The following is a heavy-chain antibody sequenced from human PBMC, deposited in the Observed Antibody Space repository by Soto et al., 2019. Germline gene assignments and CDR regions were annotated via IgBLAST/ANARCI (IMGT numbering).Heavy chain of an antibody. Sequence: PGGSLRLSCTTSGFLFNTYSMHWVRQAPGKGLEWVAVMSHVGSRTYYADSVKGRFTISRDNSKNTLYLQMDTLRSEDTAVYYCARVPGYYDFWSGSSNYYGMDVWGQGTTVTVSS. CDR1: GFLFNTYS. J-gene: IGHJ6*02. V-gene: IGHV3-30-3*01. CDR2: MSHVGSRT. CDR3: ARVPGYYDFWSGSSNYYGMDV. D-gene: IGHD3-3*01.